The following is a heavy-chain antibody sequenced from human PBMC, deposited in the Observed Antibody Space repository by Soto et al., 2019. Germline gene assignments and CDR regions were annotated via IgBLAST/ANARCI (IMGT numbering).Heavy chain of an antibody. Sequence: QVQLVQSGAEVKKPGASVKVSCKAYGYTFTSYGISWVRLAPGQGLEWMGWISAYNGNTNYAQKLQGRVTMTTDTFTSTAYMELRSLRSDDMAVYYCARVYSITMVRGELSEYWGQGTLVTVSS. V-gene: IGHV1-18*03. D-gene: IGHD3-10*01. CDR3: ARVYSITMVRGELSEY. J-gene: IGHJ4*02. CDR2: ISAYNGNT. CDR1: GYTFTSYG.